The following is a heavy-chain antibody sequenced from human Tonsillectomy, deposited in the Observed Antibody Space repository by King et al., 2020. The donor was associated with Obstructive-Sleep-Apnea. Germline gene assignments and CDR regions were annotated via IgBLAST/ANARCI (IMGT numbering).Heavy chain of an antibody. J-gene: IGHJ6*02. D-gene: IGHD6-6*01. Sequence: QLQESGPGLVKPSQTLSLTCAVSGGSISSGGYSLSWIRQPPGKGLEWIGYIYYSGSTYYNPSLKSRVTISVETTKNQFSLKLSSVTAADTAVYYCASSSETNYYYNYGMDVWGQGTTVTVSS. CDR3: ASSSETNYYYNYGMDV. V-gene: IGHV4-30-4*07. CDR1: GGSISSGGYS. CDR2: IYYSGST.